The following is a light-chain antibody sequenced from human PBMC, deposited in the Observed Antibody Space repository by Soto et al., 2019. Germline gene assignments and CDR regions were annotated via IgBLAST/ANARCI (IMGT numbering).Light chain of an antibody. V-gene: IGKV3-11*01. CDR3: QQRSNLPPT. CDR2: DAS. J-gene: IGKJ5*01. CDR1: QSISSY. Sequence: EIVLTQSPATLSLSPGERATLXCSASQSISSYLAWYRQIPGQAPRLLIYDASNRATGIPDRFSGGGSGTDFTLTISSLEPEDFAVYYCQQRSNLPPTFGQGTRLEIK.